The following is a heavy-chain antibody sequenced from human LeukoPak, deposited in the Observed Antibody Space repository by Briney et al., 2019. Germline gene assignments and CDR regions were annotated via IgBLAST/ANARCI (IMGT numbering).Heavy chain of an antibody. Sequence: SETLSLTCTVSGGSINSYYWSWIRQPPGKGLEWIGEINHSGSTNYNPSLKSRVTISVDTSKNQFSLKLSSVTAADTAVYYCARLPAANFDYWGQGTLVTVSS. CDR1: GGSINSYY. CDR3: ARLPAANFDY. D-gene: IGHD2-2*01. V-gene: IGHV4-34*01. CDR2: INHSGST. J-gene: IGHJ4*02.